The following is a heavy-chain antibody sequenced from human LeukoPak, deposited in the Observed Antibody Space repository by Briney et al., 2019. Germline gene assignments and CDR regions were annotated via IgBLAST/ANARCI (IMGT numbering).Heavy chain of an antibody. CDR1: GGSISISSFY. CDR3: TRDWDQRFLECDNRFDP. D-gene: IGHD3-3*01. CDR2: IYYSGST. V-gene: IGHV4-39*02. Sequence: PSETLSLTCTVSGGSISISSFYWGWIRQPPGKGLEWIGRIYYSGSTYYNPSLKSRVTISVDTSKNQVSLKVSSVTAADADMYYCTRDWDQRFLECDNRFDPRGQGNLVTVSS. J-gene: IGHJ5*02.